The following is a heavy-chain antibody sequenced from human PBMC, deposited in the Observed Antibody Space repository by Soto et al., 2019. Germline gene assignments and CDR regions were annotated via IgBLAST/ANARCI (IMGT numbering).Heavy chain of an antibody. Sequence: GGSLRLSCAASGFTFSSYAMSWVRQAPGKGLEWVSAISGSGGGTYYADSVKGRFTISRDNSKNTLYLQMNSLRAEDTAVYYCAKTLRFLEWSSYYYYGMDVWGQGTTVTVSS. V-gene: IGHV3-23*01. CDR3: AKTLRFLEWSSYYYYGMDV. D-gene: IGHD3-3*01. J-gene: IGHJ6*02. CDR2: ISGSGGGT. CDR1: GFTFSSYA.